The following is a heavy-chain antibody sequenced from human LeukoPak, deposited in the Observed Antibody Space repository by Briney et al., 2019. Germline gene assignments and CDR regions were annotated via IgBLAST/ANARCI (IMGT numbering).Heavy chain of an antibody. Sequence: GGSLRLSCAASGFTFSSYAMHWVRQAPGKGLEWVAVISYDGSNKYYADSVKGRFTISRDNSKNTLYLQMNSLRAEDTAVYYCAKRLDYGGNFDYWGQGTLVTVSS. CDR2: ISYDGSNK. V-gene: IGHV3-30*04. CDR1: GFTFSSYA. D-gene: IGHD4-23*01. J-gene: IGHJ4*02. CDR3: AKRLDYGGNFDY.